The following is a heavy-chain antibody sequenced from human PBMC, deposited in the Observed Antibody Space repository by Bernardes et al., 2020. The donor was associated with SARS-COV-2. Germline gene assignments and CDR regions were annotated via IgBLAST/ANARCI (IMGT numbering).Heavy chain of an antibody. Sequence: SETLSLTRAVYGGSFSGYYWSWIRQPPGKGLEWIGEINHSGSTNYNPSLKSRVTISVDTSKNQFSLKLSSVTAADTAVYYCARAPISNYYDSSGLDYWGQGTLVTVSS. V-gene: IGHV4-34*01. CDR3: ARAPISNYYDSSGLDY. J-gene: IGHJ4*02. CDR2: INHSGST. CDR1: GGSFSGYY. D-gene: IGHD3-22*01.